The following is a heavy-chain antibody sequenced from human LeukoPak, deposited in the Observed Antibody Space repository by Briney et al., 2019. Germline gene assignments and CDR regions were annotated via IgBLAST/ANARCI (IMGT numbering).Heavy chain of an antibody. CDR1: GITFSDHW. CDR3: ARGGPVRGYSYLYAFDI. V-gene: IGHV3-33*08. Sequence: GGSLRLSCAASGITFSDHWTSWVRQAPGKGLEWVAVIWYDGSNKYYADSVKGRFTISRDNSKNTLYLQMNSLRAEDTAVYYCARGGPVRGYSYLYAFDIWGQGTMVTVSS. J-gene: IGHJ3*02. D-gene: IGHD5-18*01. CDR2: IWYDGSNK.